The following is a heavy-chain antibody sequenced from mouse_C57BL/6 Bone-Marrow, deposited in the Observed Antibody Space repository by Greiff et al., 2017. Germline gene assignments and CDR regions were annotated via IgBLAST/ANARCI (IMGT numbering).Heavy chain of an antibody. CDR3: ASHFYYYGSSYWYFDV. V-gene: IGHV5-9*01. D-gene: IGHD1-1*01. Sequence: EVMLVESGGGLVKPGGSLKLSCAASGFTFSSYTMSWVRQTPERRLEWVATISGGGGNTYYPDNAKNTLYLQISSLRSEDTALYYCASHFYYYGSSYWYFDVWGTGTTVTVSS. J-gene: IGHJ1*03. CDR2: ISGGGGNT. CDR1: GFTFSSYT.